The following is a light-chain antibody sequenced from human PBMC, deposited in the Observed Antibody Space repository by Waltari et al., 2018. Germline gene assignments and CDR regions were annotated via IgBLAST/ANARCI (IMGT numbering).Light chain of an antibody. CDR2: RSD. J-gene: IGLJ3*02. Sequence: QSVLTQPPSASGTPGPRVTISCSGSASNIGGNIVNWYQQLPGKAPKLLIYRSDQRPSGVPDRFSGSKTGTSASLAISGLQSDDEADYFCASWDDSLNGHWVFGGGTKVTVL. V-gene: IGLV1-44*01. CDR1: ASNIGGNI. CDR3: ASWDDSLNGHWV.